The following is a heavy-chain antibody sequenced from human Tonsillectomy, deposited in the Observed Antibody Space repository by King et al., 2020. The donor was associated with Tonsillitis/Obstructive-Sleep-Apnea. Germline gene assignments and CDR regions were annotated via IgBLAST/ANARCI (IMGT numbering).Heavy chain of an antibody. D-gene: IGHD2-2*02. CDR3: AKVPDCSSPSCYSEDYYYYMDV. J-gene: IGHJ6*03. CDR2: ISGSGRNT. CDR1: GFTFSSYA. V-gene: IGHV3-23*04. Sequence: EQLVQSGGGLEQPGGSLRLSCAASGFTFSSYAMTWVRQAPGKGLEWVSVISGSGRNTYYAGSVKGRFTISRDNSKNTLYLQMNSLRAEDTAIYYCAKVPDCSSPSCYSEDYYYYMDVWGKGTTVTVSS.